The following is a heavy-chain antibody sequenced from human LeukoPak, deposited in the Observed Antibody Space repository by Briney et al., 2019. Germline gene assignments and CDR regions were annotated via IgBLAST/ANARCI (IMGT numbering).Heavy chain of an antibody. J-gene: IGHJ4*02. CDR2: ISGSGGST. CDR3: AKVRFGVTARYYFDY. V-gene: IGHV3-23*01. D-gene: IGHD3-10*01. CDR1: GFTFSSYA. Sequence: GGSLRLSCAACGFTFSSYAMSWVRQAPGKGLEWVSVISGSGGSTYYADSVKGRFTISRDNSKNTLYLQMNSLRAEDTAVYYCAKVRFGVTARYYFDYWGQGTLVTVSS.